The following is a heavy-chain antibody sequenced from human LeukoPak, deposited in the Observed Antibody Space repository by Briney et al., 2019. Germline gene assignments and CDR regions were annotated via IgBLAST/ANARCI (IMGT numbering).Heavy chain of an antibody. D-gene: IGHD6-6*01. Sequence: SETLSLTCAVYGGPFSGYYWSWIRQPPGKGPEWIGEVNYSGSTNYNASLESRVTISADTSKKQFTLNLSSVTAADTAVYYCAKVYSSSSRDAFDVWGPGTMVTVSS. CDR1: GGPFSGYY. V-gene: IGHV4-34*01. CDR2: VNYSGST. CDR3: AKVYSSSSRDAFDV. J-gene: IGHJ3*01.